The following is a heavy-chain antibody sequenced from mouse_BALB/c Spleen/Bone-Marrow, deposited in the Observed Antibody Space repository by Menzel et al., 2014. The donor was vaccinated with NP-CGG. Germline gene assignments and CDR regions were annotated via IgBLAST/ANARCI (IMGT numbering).Heavy chain of an antibody. Sequence: VMLVESGGGLVKPGGSLKLSCAASGFTFSSYSMSWVRQTPEKRLEWVATISSGGHYTYYPDSVKGRFTISRDNAKDTLYLQMSSLKSEDTAMYYCSKDGGYDYSYYFDYWGQGTTLTVSS. D-gene: IGHD2-4*01. CDR3: SKDGGYDYSYYFDY. CDR2: ISSGGHYT. V-gene: IGHV5-6-4*01. J-gene: IGHJ2*01. CDR1: GFTFSSYS.